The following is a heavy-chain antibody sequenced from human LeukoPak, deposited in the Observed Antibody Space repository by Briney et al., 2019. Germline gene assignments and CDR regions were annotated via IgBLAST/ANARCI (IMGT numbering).Heavy chain of an antibody. CDR3: AKVIAVAGRPYYYYYGMDV. CDR1: GFTFSSYA. D-gene: IGHD6-19*01. J-gene: IGHJ6*02. V-gene: IGHV3-23*01. Sequence: GGSLRLSCAASGFTFSSYAMSWVRQAPGKGLEWVSAISGSGGSTYYADSVKGRFTISRDNSKNTLYLQMNSLRAEDTAVYYCAKVIAVAGRPYYYYYGMDVWGQGTTVTVSS. CDR2: ISGSGGST.